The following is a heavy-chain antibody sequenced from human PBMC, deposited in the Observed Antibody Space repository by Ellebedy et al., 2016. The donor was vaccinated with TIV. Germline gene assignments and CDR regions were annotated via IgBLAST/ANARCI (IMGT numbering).Heavy chain of an antibody. CDR1: GFTFSSYC. CDR2: IKQDGSEK. D-gene: IGHD2/OR15-2a*01. CDR3: ARATAVSSTAD. V-gene: IGHV3-7*01. J-gene: IGHJ4*02. Sequence: GESLKISCAASGFTFSSYCMHWVRQAPGKGLEWVANIKQDGSEKYYVDSVKGRFTISRDNAKDTLFLQMSSLRADDTAVYYCARATAVSSTADWGQGTLVIVSS.